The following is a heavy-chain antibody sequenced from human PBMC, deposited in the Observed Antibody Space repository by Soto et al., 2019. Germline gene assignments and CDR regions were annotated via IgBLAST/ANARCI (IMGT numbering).Heavy chain of an antibody. CDR1: GFRFNSFN. CDR3: ARGLSLRQNLFDY. Sequence: GRSLRLSCLASGFRFNSFNMNCIRRAPGRGLEWVASISVSGDNIYYGDSVQGRFTISRDNSKRPVFLDLKSLRVEDTAVYYCARGLSLRQNLFDYWGQGTLVTVSS. CDR2: ISVSGDNI. J-gene: IGHJ4*01. V-gene: IGHV3-21*01.